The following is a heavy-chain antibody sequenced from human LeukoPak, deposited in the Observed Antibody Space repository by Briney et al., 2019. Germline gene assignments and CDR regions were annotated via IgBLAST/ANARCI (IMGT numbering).Heavy chain of an antibody. V-gene: IGHV3-21*01. D-gene: IGHD2-2*01. CDR2: ISSSSSYI. Sequence: GGSLRLSCAASGFTFSSYSMNWVRQAPGKGLEWVSSISSSSSYIYYADSVKGRFTISRDNAKNSLYLQMNSLRAEDTAVYCCAAPRGLVPYYYGMDVWGQGTTVTVSS. J-gene: IGHJ6*02. CDR1: GFTFSSYS. CDR3: AAPRGLVPYYYGMDV.